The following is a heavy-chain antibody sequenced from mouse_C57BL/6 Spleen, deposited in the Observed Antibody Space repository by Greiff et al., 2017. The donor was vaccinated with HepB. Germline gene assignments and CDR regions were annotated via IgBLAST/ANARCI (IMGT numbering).Heavy chain of an antibody. CDR1: GYTFTDYN. D-gene: IGHD2-3*01. V-gene: IGHV1-22*01. J-gene: IGHJ3*01. Sequence: SGPELVKPGASVKMSCKASGYTFTDYNMHWVKQSHGKSLEWIGYINPNNGGTSYNQKFKGKATLTVNKSSSTAYMELRSLTSEDSAVYYCARRYDGYYPLWFAYWGQGTLVTVSA. CDR3: ARRYDGYYPLWFAY. CDR2: INPNNGGT.